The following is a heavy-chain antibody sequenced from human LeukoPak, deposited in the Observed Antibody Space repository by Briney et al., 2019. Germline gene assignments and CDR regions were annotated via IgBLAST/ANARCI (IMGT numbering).Heavy chain of an antibody. V-gene: IGHV3-53*01. CDR3: ARGGGKQQYYYYYLDV. D-gene: IGHD1/OR15-1a*01. CDR2: IYSGGST. CDR1: GFTVSSNY. Sequence: GGSLRLSCAASGFTVSSNYMSWVRQAPGKGLEWVSLIYSGGSTYFVDSVKGRFTVSRDISRNTLSLQMNNLRAEDTAVYYCARGGGKQQYYYYYLDVWGKGTTVTVSS. J-gene: IGHJ6*03.